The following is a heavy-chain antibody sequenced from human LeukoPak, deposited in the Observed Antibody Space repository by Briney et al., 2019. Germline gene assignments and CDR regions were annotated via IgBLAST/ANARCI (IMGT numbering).Heavy chain of an antibody. V-gene: IGHV4-59*12. Sequence: PSETLSLTCTVSGGSISSYYWSWIRQPPGKGLEWIGYIYYSGSTNYNPSLKSRVTISVDTSKNQFSLKLSSVTAADTAVYYCARGSLLGYCSSTSCRLFDPWGQGTLVTVSS. CDR3: ARGSLLGYCSSTSCRLFDP. D-gene: IGHD2-2*01. CDR2: IYYSGST. J-gene: IGHJ5*02. CDR1: GGSISSYY.